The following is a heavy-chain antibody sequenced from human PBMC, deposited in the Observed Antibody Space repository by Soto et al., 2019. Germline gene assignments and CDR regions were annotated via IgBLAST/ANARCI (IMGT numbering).Heavy chain of an antibody. CDR3: ARVSDYYDSSGYYLDY. D-gene: IGHD3-22*01. V-gene: IGHV1-69*13. Sequence: GASVQVSCKASGGTFSSYAISWVRQAPGQGLEWMGGIIPIFGTANYAQKFQGRVTITADESTSTAYMELSSLRSEDTAVYYCARVSDYYDSSGYYLDYWGQGTLVTVS. CDR1: GGTFSSYA. J-gene: IGHJ4*02. CDR2: IIPIFGTA.